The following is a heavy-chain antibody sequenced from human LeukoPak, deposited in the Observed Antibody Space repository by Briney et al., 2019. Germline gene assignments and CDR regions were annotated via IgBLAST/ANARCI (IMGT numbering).Heavy chain of an antibody. Sequence: PSETLSLTCTVAAGSISNYHWSWIRQPPGKGLEWIGCIFYSGSTYYNPSLKSRVTIAIDTSKNQFSLKVSSVTAADTAVYYCARHPPGRPYFDYWGRGTLVTVSS. CDR1: AGSISNYH. V-gene: IGHV4-59*08. CDR3: ARHPPGRPYFDY. J-gene: IGHJ4*02. CDR2: IFYSGST.